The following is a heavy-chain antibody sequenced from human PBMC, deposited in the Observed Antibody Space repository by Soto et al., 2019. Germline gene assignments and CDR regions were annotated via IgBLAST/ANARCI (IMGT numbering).Heavy chain of an antibody. CDR1: GYTFTGYY. CDR2: IHPNSGGT. J-gene: IGHJ4*02. Sequence: ASVKVSCKASGYTFTGYYMHWVRQAPGQGLEWMGWIHPNSGGTNYAQKFQGRVTMTRDTSISTAYMELSRLRSDDTAIYYCARAPILVGVTTYETYFDTWGQGTLVTVSS. V-gene: IGHV1-2*02. CDR3: ARAPILVGVTTYETYFDT. D-gene: IGHD3-3*01.